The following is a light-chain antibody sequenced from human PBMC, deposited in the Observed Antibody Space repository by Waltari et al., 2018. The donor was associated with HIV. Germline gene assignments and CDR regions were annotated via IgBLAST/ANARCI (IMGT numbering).Light chain of an antibody. CDR2: WAS. J-gene: IGKJ2*01. Sequence: DVVVTQSPDSLAVSLGETATLNCKSSQTLLYNSNNKTYLAWYQQKRGQRPRLLIYWASTRQSGVPERFSGSGSGTDFTLTINRLQAEDVAFYYCQQYYHVPYTFGQGTKLEFK. CDR1: QTLLYNSNNKTY. CDR3: QQYYHVPYT. V-gene: IGKV4-1*01.